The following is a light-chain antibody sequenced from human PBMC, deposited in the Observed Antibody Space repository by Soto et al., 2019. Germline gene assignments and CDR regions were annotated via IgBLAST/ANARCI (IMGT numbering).Light chain of an antibody. J-gene: IGKJ1*01. CDR3: QQYNNWPGT. V-gene: IGKV3-15*01. Sequence: EIVMTQSPATPVSPGERATLSCRASQSVSSNLAWYQQKPGQAPRLLIYGASTRATGIPARFSGSGSGTEFTLTISSLQSEDFAVYYCQQYNNWPGTFGQGTKVEIK. CDR2: GAS. CDR1: QSVSSN.